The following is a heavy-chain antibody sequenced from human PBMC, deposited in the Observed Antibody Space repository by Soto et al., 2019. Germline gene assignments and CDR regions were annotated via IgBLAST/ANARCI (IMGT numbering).Heavy chain of an antibody. D-gene: IGHD6-6*01. J-gene: IGHJ5*02. Sequence: QVQLQESGPGLAKPSQTLSLTCNVSNGSISSSGYYWSWIRQHPGQGLEWIGYIYYSGSTYYNPSLKGRVTISVDTSKNQFALKLGSVTAADTAMYYCAGGSSKSWFDPWGQGTLVTVSS. CDR1: NGSISSSGYY. V-gene: IGHV4-31*03. CDR2: IYYSGST. CDR3: AGGSSKSWFDP.